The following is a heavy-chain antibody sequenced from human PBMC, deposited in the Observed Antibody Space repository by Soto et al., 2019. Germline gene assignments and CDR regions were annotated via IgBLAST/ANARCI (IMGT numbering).Heavy chain of an antibody. CDR1: GYTFTSYA. D-gene: IGHD3-22*01. V-gene: IGHV1-3*01. CDR3: ATYYYDSSGYYSTGPPDY. CDR2: TNAGNGNT. Sequence: ASVKVSCKASGYTFTSYAMHWVRQAPGQRLEWMGWTNAGNGNTKYSQKFQGRVTITRDTSASTAYMELSSLRSEDTAVYYCATYYYDSSGYYSTGPPDYWGQGTLVTVSS. J-gene: IGHJ4*02.